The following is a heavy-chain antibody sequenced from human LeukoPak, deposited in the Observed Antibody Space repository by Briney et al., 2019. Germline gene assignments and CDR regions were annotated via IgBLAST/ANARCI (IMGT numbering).Heavy chain of an antibody. J-gene: IGHJ4*02. D-gene: IGHD1-1*01. Sequence: GASVKVSCKASGYTFTSYGISWVRQAPGQGLEWMGWISAYNGNTNYAQKLQGRVTMTTDTSTSTAYMELRSLRSDDTAVYYCARGPIYPTSGDYPNYYFDYWGRGTLVTVSS. V-gene: IGHV1-18*01. CDR1: GYTFTSYG. CDR3: ARGPIYPTSGDYPNYYFDY. CDR2: ISAYNGNT.